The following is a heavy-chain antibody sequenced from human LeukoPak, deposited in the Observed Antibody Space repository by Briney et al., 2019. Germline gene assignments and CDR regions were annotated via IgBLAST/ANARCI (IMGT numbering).Heavy chain of an antibody. V-gene: IGHV3-48*01. CDR2: ISTSSSTI. D-gene: IGHD3-16*01. CDR1: GFTFSSYA. CDR3: ARGGFFDY. Sequence: GGSLRLSCAASGFTFSSYAMHWVRQAPGKGLEWVSHISTSSSTIYYADSVKGRFTISRDSAKNSLYLQMNSLRAEDTAVYFCARGGFFDYWGQGTLVTVSS. J-gene: IGHJ4*02.